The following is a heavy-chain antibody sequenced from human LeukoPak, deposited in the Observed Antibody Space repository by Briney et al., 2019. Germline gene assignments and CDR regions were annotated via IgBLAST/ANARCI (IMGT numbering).Heavy chain of an antibody. J-gene: IGHJ4*02. CDR1: GGSISSGGYY. D-gene: IGHD3-22*01. Sequence: SQTLSLTCTVSGGSISSGGYYWSWIRQHPGKGLEWIGYIYYSGSTYYNPSLKSRVTISVDTPKNQFSLKLSSVTAAGTAVYYCARVENSVVVIDYWGQGTLVTVSS. V-gene: IGHV4-31*03. CDR3: ARVENSVVVIDY. CDR2: IYYSGST.